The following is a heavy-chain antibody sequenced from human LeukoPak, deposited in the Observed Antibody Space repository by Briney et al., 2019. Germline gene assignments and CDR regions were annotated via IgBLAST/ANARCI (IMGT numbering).Heavy chain of an antibody. D-gene: IGHD3-22*01. J-gene: IGHJ4*02. V-gene: IGHV4-4*07. Sequence: SETLSLTCTVSGGSISSYYWSWIRQPAGKGLEWIGRIYTSGSTNYNPSLKSRVTMSVDTSKNQFSLKLSSVTAADTAVYYCARAGDNYYDSSGYYRFDYWGQGTLVTVSS. CDR2: IYTSGST. CDR3: ARAGDNYYDSSGYYRFDY. CDR1: GGSISSYY.